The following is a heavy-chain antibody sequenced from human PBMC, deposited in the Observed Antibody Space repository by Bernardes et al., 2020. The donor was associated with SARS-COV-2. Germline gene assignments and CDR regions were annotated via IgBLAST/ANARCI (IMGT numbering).Heavy chain of an antibody. Sequence: GGSLRLSCAASGFTFSSYGMHWVRQAPGKGLEWVAVIWYDGSNKYYADSVKGRFTISRDNSKNTLYLQMNSLRAEDTAVYYCARDHDAAPLGFSWFDPWGQGTLVTVSS. D-gene: IGHD3-10*01. CDR3: ARDHDAAPLGFSWFDP. J-gene: IGHJ5*02. CDR1: GFTFSSYG. CDR2: IWYDGSNK. V-gene: IGHV3-33*01.